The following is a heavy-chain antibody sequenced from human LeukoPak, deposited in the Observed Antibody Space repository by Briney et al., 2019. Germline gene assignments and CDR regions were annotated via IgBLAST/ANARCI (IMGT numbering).Heavy chain of an antibody. CDR2: ISSSSYI. CDR1: GFTFSSYS. Sequence: GGSLRLSCAASGFTFSSYSMNWVRQAPGKGLEWVSSISSSSYIYYADSVKGRFTIPRDNAKNSLYLQMNSLRAEDTAVYYCARVDQTSRDGYNYDYWGQGTLVTVSS. D-gene: IGHD5-24*01. V-gene: IGHV3-21*01. J-gene: IGHJ4*02. CDR3: ARVDQTSRDGYNYDY.